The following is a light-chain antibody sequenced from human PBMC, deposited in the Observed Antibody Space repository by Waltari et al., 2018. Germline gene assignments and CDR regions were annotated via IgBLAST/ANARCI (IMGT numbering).Light chain of an antibody. CDR1: SSDVGGYKY. CDR3: SSYTVTTAVV. V-gene: IGLV2-14*03. J-gene: IGLJ3*02. CDR2: DVS. Sequence: QSALTQPASVSGSPGQSITISCTGTSSDVGGYKYVSWYQHHPGEAPKLMVFDVSKRPSGVSTRFSGSKSGNTASLTISGLQAEDEADYYCSSYTVTTAVVFGGGTKLTVL.